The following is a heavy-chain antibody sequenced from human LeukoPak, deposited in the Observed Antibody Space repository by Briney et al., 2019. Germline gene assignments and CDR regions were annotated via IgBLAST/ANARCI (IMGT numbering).Heavy chain of an antibody. V-gene: IGHV3-23*01. CDR1: GFTFSSYA. D-gene: IGHD6-6*01. CDR2: ISGSGGST. Sequence: GGSLRLSCAASGFTFSSYAMSWVCQAPGKGLEWVSAISGSGGSTYYADSVKGRFTISRDNSKNTLYLQMNSLRVEDTAVYYCAREEYSTSFDYWGQGTLVTVSP. CDR3: AREEYSTSFDY. J-gene: IGHJ4*02.